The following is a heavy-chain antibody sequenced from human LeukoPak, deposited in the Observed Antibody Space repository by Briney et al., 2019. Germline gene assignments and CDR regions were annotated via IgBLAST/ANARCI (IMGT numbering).Heavy chain of an antibody. D-gene: IGHD2-21*01. CDR3: ARAYCGGDCYISGSLFHYFDY. V-gene: IGHV3-23*01. J-gene: IGHJ4*02. CDR2: ISGSGGST. Sequence: GGSLRLSCAASGFTFSSYAMSWVRQAPGKGLEWVSAISGSGGSTYYADSVKGRFTISRDNSKNTLYLQMNSLRAEDTAVYYCARAYCGGDCYISGSLFHYFDYWGQGTLVTVSS. CDR1: GFTFSSYA.